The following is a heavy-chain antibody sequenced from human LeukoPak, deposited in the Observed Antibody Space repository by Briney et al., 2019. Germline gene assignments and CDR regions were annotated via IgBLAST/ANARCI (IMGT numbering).Heavy chain of an antibody. D-gene: IGHD6-19*01. CDR3: AVAVAGTFLFDY. V-gene: IGHV1-2*02. Sequence: ASVKVSCKASGYTFTGYYMHWVRQARGQGLEWMGWINPNSGGTNYAQKFQGRVTMTRDTSISTAYMELSRLRSDDTAVYYCAVAVAGTFLFDYWGQGTLVTVSS. J-gene: IGHJ4*02. CDR1: GYTFTGYY. CDR2: INPNSGGT.